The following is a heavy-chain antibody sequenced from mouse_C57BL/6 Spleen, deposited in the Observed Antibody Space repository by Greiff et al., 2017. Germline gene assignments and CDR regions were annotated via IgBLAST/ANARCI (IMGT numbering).Heavy chain of an antibody. J-gene: IGHJ4*01. CDR3: ARTVVDYAMDY. D-gene: IGHD1-1*01. V-gene: IGHV1-20*01. CDR1: GYSFTGYF. Sequence: VQLQQSGPELVKPGASVKISCKASGYSFTGYFMNWVMQSHGKSLEWIGRINPYNGDTYYNQKFKGKATLTVDKSSSTAHMELRSLTSEDSAVXYCARTVVDYAMDYWGQGTLVTVSA. CDR2: INPYNGDT.